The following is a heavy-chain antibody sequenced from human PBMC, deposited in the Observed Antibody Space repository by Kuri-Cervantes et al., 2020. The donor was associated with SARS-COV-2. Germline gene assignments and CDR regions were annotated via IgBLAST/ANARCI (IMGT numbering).Heavy chain of an antibody. CDR3: ARGVGSWYYYYYMDV. Sequence: GESLKISCAASGFTFSSYSMNWVRQAPGKGLEWVSSISSSGTYIYYADSVKGRFTISRDNAKNSLYLQMNSLRAEDTAVYYCARGVGSWYYYYYMDVWGKGTTVTVSS. J-gene: IGHJ6*03. D-gene: IGHD6-13*01. V-gene: IGHV3-21*01. CDR2: ISSSGTYI. CDR1: GFTFSSYS.